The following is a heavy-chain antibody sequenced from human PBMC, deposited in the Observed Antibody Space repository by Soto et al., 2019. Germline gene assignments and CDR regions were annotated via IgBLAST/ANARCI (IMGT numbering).Heavy chain of an antibody. CDR2: ISGSGGSK. J-gene: IGHJ4*02. CDR1: RFTFTTYA. V-gene: IGHV3-23*01. CDR3: AKAQGFDFWSGPPAFDY. Sequence: GGSLRLSCEASRFTFTTYAMGWVRQAPGKGLEWVSLISGSGGSKYYADSVKGRLTISRDNSRNTVYLQMSSLRVEDTAIYYCAKAQGFDFWSGPPAFDYWGQGTLVTVSS. D-gene: IGHD3-3*01.